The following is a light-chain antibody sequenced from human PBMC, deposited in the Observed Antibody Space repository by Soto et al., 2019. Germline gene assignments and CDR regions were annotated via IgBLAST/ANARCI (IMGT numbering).Light chain of an antibody. CDR3: QQYYSNPQT. Sequence: IVLTQSPGSLSLFPGETATLSCRASQSLYNNYLAWYQEKPGQAPRLLIHGASSRPTGIPDRFSGSGSGTDYTLTINRLEPEDSAVYYCQQYYSNPQTFGQGTKLEIK. CDR1: QSLYNNY. V-gene: IGKV3-20*01. J-gene: IGKJ2*01. CDR2: GAS.